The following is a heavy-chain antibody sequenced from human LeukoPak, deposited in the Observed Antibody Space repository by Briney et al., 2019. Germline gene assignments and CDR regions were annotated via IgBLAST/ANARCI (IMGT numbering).Heavy chain of an antibody. CDR3: ARDKTMVAATGGDWFDP. CDR1: GGSISSYY. J-gene: IGHJ5*02. V-gene: IGHV4-59*12. CDR2: IYYSGST. D-gene: IGHD2-15*01. Sequence: SETLSLTCTVSGGSISSYYWSWIRQPPGKGLEWIGYIYYSGSTNYNPSLKSRVTISVDTSKNQFSLKLSSVTAADTAVYYCARDKTMVAATGGDWFDPWGQGTLVTVSS.